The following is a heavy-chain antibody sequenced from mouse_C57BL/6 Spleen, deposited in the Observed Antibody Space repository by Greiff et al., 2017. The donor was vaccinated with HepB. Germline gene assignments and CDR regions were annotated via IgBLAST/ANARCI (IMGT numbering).Heavy chain of an antibody. D-gene: IGHD1-1*01. CDR3: ARSWYYGSSYEDWYFDV. Sequence: VHLVESGAELMKPGASVKLSCKATGYTFTGYWIEWVKQRPGHGLEWIGEILPGSGSTNYNEKFKGKATFTADTSSNTAYMQLSSLTTEDSAIYYCARSWYYGSSYEDWYFDVWGTGTTVTVSS. J-gene: IGHJ1*03. CDR1: GYTFTGYW. CDR2: ILPGSGST. V-gene: IGHV1-9*01.